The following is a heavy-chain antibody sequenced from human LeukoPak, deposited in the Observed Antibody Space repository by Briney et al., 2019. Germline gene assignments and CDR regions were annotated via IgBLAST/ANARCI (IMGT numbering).Heavy chain of an antibody. J-gene: IGHJ6*02. CDR2: IYYSGST. CDR1: GFTFSSYS. Sequence: PGGSLRLSCAASGFTFSSYSMNWVRQAPGKGLEWIGYIYYSGSTNYNPSLKSRVTISVDTSKSQFSLNMTSVTAADTAVYYCAAAPYYYYGMDIWGQGTTVTVSS. V-gene: IGHV4-59*01. D-gene: IGHD6-6*01. CDR3: AAAPYYYYGMDI.